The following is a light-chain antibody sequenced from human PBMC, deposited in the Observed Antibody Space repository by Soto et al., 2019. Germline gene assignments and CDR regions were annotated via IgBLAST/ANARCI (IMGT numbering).Light chain of an antibody. CDR3: QQSYSSPPT. CDR1: QSISNH. CDR2: AAS. J-gene: IGKJ1*01. V-gene: IGKV1-39*01. Sequence: DIQRTQSPSSLSASVEDRVIITCRASQSISNHLNWYQQKPGKAPKLLIFAASSLQSGVPSRFSGSRSGPDVTLTISSLQPEDFATYYCQQSYSSPPTFGQGTKVEIK.